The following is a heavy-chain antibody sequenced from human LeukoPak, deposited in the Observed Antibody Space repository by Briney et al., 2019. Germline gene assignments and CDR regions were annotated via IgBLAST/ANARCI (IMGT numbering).Heavy chain of an antibody. Sequence: GSLSLSCAASGFTFSGFAMSWVRRTPGKGLGWVSGISGSGDNTLYADSVKGRFTISRDNSKNTLYLEMNSLRAEDTAIYYCAKMKGHPLPKYYMDVWGQGTTVTVSS. CDR1: GFTFSGFA. D-gene: IGHD1-26*01. J-gene: IGHJ6*01. V-gene: IGHV3-23*01. CDR2: ISGSGDNT. CDR3: AKMKGHPLPKYYMDV.